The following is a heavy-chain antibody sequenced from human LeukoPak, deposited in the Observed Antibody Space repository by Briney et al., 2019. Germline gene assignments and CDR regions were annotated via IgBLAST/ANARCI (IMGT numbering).Heavy chain of an antibody. CDR2: TNLHGTTV. CDR1: RLSFSNYW. J-gene: IGHJ4*02. D-gene: IGHD3-16*01. CDR3: ASAYTYVRLGDH. V-gene: IGHV3-74*01. Sequence: GGALRHSCAVTRLSFSNYWLDSLGPAPGRGLVCVARTNLHGTTVDYAGSVKGRYTISRDNAKNTLYLQKNRLSAEDTAVYYCASAYTYVRLGDHWGQGTLVTVSS.